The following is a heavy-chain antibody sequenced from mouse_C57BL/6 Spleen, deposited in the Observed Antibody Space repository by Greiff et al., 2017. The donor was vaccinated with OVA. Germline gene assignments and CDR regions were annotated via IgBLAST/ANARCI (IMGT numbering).Heavy chain of an antibody. V-gene: IGHV5-17*01. Sequence: EVQLQQSGGRLVKPGGSLKLSCAASGFTFSDYGMHWVRQAPEKGLEWVAYISSGSSTIYYADTVKGRFTISRDNAKNTLFLQMTSLRSEDTAMYYCARYYYAMDYWGQGTSVTVSS. CDR2: ISSGSSTI. CDR1: GFTFSDYG. CDR3: ARYYYAMDY. J-gene: IGHJ4*01.